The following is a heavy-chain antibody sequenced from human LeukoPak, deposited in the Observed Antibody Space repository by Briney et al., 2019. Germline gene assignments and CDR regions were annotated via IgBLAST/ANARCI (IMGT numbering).Heavy chain of an antibody. J-gene: IGHJ4*02. D-gene: IGHD6-13*01. V-gene: IGHV1-69*01. Sequence: ASVKVSCKASGGTFSSYAISWVRQAPGQGLEWMGGIIPIFGTANYAQKFQGRVTTTADESTSTAYMELSSLRSEDTAVYYCASDLAAAGTYQFDYWGQGTLVTVSS. CDR2: IIPIFGTA. CDR3: ASDLAAAGTYQFDY. CDR1: GGTFSSYA.